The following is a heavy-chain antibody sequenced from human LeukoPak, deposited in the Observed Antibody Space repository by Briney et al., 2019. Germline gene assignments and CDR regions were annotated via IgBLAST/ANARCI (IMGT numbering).Heavy chain of an antibody. J-gene: IGHJ5*02. CDR1: GFVFSSYS. Sequence: PGGSLRLSCEGSGFVFSSYSLSWVRQAPGKGLEWLAYISTRGGTTYYADSVKGRFTVSRDNAKNSLYLQMDSLRVEDTALYYCAREGEKYSVSSWFDPWGQGTLVTVSS. V-gene: IGHV3-48*04. D-gene: IGHD5/OR15-5a*01. CDR3: AREGEKYSVSSWFDP. CDR2: ISTRGGTT.